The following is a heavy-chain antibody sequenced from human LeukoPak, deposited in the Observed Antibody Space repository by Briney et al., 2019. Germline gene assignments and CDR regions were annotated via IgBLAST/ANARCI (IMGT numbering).Heavy chain of an antibody. J-gene: IGHJ4*02. Sequence: PGGSLRLSCAASGFTVSDHYMDWVRQAPGKGLEWVGRTRNKANSYTTEYAASVKGRFTISRDDSKNSLYLQMKSLKTEDTAVYYCARAGVYYSTGDYWGQGILVTVSS. CDR3: ARAGVYYSTGDY. V-gene: IGHV3-72*01. CDR2: TRNKANSYTT. D-gene: IGHD3-22*01. CDR1: GFTVSDHY.